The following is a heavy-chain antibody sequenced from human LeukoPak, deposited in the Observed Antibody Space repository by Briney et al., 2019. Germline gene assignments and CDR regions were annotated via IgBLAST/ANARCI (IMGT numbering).Heavy chain of an antibody. V-gene: IGHV1-2*02. J-gene: IGHJ6*03. Sequence: ASVKVSCKASGYTFTGYYMHWVRQAPGQGLEWTGWINPNSGGTNYAQKFQGRVTMTRDTSISTAYMELSRLRSDDTAVYYCARDVGSSGWYYYYYMDVWGKGTTVTVSS. CDR2: INPNSGGT. CDR1: GYTFTGYY. D-gene: IGHD6-19*01. CDR3: ARDVGSSGWYYYYYMDV.